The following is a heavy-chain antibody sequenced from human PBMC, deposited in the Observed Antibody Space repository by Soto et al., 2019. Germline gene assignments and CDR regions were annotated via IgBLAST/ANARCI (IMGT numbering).Heavy chain of an antibody. CDR1: GFSLTTNGMC. D-gene: IGHD3-22*01. CDR2: IDWDDNT. Sequence: SSPTLVNPTQTLTLTCTFSGFSLTTNGMCLSWIRQPPGKALEWLALIDWDDNTYYSTSLNNRLTLSKDTSKNQVVLLVRHMGPVDTATYYCARIPCGNYYTENFFDPWGQGIPVTVSS. V-gene: IGHV2-70*01. J-gene: IGHJ5*02. CDR3: ARIPCGNYYTENFFDP.